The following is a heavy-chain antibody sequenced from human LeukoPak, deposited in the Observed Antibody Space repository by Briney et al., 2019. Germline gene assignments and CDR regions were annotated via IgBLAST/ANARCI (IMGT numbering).Heavy chain of an antibody. CDR1: GFTFSSHA. D-gene: IGHD6-13*01. CDR3: ARDLEIGDSSGWYLDY. CDR2: ISGSIGSA. J-gene: IGHJ4*02. Sequence: GGSLRLSCAASGFTFSSHAMSWVRQAPGKGLEWVSGISGSIGSANYADSVKGRFTISRDISKNTLYLQMNSLRAEDTAVYYCARDLEIGDSSGWYLDYWGQGTLVTVSS. V-gene: IGHV3-23*01.